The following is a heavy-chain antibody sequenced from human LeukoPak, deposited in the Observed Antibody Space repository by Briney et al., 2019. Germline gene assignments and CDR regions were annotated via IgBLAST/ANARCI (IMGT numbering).Heavy chain of an antibody. CDR3: AKGGFSAPIDY. D-gene: IGHD3-10*01. V-gene: IGHV3-23*01. CDR1: GFTFSSCA. Sequence: GGSLRLSCAASGFTFSSCAMTWVRQAPGKGLEWVSVMSDSGGSTYCADSVKGRFSIFRDNSKNRLSLQMNSLRSEDTAVYYCAKGGFSAPIDYWGQGTLVTVSS. J-gene: IGHJ4*02. CDR2: MSDSGGST.